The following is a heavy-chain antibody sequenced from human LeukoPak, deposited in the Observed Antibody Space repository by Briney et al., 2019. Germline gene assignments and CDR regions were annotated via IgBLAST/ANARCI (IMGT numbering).Heavy chain of an antibody. CDR3: AREEGLVLDY. V-gene: IGHV3-30-3*01. CDR2: ISYDGSNK. CDR1: GFTFSSYA. J-gene: IGHJ4*02. D-gene: IGHD2-8*02. Sequence: GGSLRLSCAASGFTFSSYAMHWVRQAPGKGLEWVAVISYDGSNKYYADSVKGRFTISRDYSKNTLYLQMNSLRAEDTAVYYCAREEGLVLDYWGQGTLVTVSS.